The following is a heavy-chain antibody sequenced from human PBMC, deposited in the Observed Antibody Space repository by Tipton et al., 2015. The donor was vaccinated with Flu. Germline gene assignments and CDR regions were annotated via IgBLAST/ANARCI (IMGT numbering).Heavy chain of an antibody. D-gene: IGHD3-16*01. CDR3: ARESHWGSFLGWFAP. CDR1: GGSFSGYY. Sequence: TLSLTCAVYGGSFSGYYWSWIRQPPGKGLEWIGEVNDSGGTNYNPSLKSRVTISVDMSKNQFSLKLSSVNAADTAVYYCARESHWGSFLGWFAPWGQGTLVTVSS. CDR2: VNDSGGT. J-gene: IGHJ5*02. V-gene: IGHV4-34*01.